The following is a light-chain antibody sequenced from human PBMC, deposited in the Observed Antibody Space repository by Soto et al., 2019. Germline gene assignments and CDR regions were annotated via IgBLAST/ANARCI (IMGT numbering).Light chain of an antibody. CDR3: QQYASSYPWT. Sequence: IVWTQSPSKRALYPGKRALLSCRTIWSVTSHSLPWYQQKPGRAPRLLIQGASRRASGIPDRISGSGYGTNVTLTIRSLEPADLAGYYCQQYASSYPWTFSQRTKV. CDR1: WSVTSHS. V-gene: IGKV3-20*01. J-gene: IGKJ1*01. CDR2: GAS.